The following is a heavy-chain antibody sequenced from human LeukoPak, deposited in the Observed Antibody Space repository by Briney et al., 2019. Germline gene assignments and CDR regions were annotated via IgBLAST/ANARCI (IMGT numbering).Heavy chain of an antibody. J-gene: IGHJ3*02. V-gene: IGHV4-38-2*02. D-gene: IGHD4-11*01. CDR3: ARAATVTMDDAFDI. Sequence: SETLSLTCTVSGYSLSSGYYWGWIRQPPGKGLEWIGSIYHSGSTYYNPSLKSRVTISVDTSKNQFSLKLSSVTAADTAVYYCARAATVTMDDAFDIWGQGTMVTVSS. CDR2: IYHSGST. CDR1: GYSLSSGYY.